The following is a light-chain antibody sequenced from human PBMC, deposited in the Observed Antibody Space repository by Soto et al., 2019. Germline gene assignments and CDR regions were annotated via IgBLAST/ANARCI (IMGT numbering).Light chain of an antibody. Sequence: QSALTQPASVSASPGRSITISCTGTSSDIGRYNYVSWYQQYPGKAPKLILYDVSKRPSGVADRFAGSKSGNTASLTISGRQPEDEADYYCSSYKSSSTYLFGTGTKLTVL. J-gene: IGLJ1*01. CDR3: SSYKSSSTYL. V-gene: IGLV2-14*03. CDR1: SSDIGRYNY. CDR2: DVS.